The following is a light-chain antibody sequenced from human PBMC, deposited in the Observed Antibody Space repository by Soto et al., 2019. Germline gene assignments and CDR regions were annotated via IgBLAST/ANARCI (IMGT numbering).Light chain of an antibody. Sequence: QSVLTQPASVSGSPGQSITISCTGTSSDVGGYNYVSWYQQHPGKAPKLMIFEDSNRPSGVSIRFSGSKSGNTASLTISGLQAEDEADSYCSSYTSESTRVFGTGTKLTVL. J-gene: IGLJ1*01. V-gene: IGLV2-14*01. CDR2: EDS. CDR3: SSYTSESTRV. CDR1: SSDVGGYNY.